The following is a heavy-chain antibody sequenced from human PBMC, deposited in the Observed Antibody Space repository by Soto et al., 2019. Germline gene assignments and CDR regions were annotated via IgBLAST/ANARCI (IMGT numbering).Heavy chain of an antibody. CDR1: GFTFSRNP. J-gene: IGHJ4*02. Sequence: GGSLRLSCAASGFTFSRNPIHWVRQAPGKGLEWVAFISYDEVDKYYGDSVKGRFTISRDNSKNTLYLQMNNLRSDDTAVYYCTSIADSYGFDVWGQGSLVAACS. D-gene: IGHD5-18*01. CDR3: TSIADSYGFDV. CDR2: ISYDEVDK. V-gene: IGHV3-30*04.